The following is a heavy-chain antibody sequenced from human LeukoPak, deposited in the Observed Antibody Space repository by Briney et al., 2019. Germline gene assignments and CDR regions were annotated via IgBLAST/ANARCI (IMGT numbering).Heavy chain of an antibody. Sequence: GGSLRLSCTASGFPFGNYALSWFRQAPGKGLEWVAFIRSKTYRGTTEYAASVKGRFTISRDDSKSIAYLQMNSLKTEDTAVYYCARANSFDSSGYYFDYWGQGTLVTVSS. CDR3: ARANSFDSSGYYFDY. D-gene: IGHD3-22*01. V-gene: IGHV3-49*03. CDR1: GFPFGNYA. J-gene: IGHJ4*02. CDR2: IRSKTYRGTT.